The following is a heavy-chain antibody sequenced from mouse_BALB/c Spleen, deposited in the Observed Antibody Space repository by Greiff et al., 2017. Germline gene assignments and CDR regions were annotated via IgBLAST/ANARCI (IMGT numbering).Heavy chain of an antibody. Sequence: QVQLQQSGAELVRPGSSVKISCKASGYAFSSYWMNWVKQRPGQGLEWIGQIYPGDGDTNYNGKFKGKATLTADKSSSTAYMQLSSLTSEDSAVYFCARLVGFCWYFDVWGAGTTVTVAS. J-gene: IGHJ1*01. CDR1: GYAFSSYW. V-gene: IGHV1-80*01. CDR3: ARLVGFCWYFDV. CDR2: IYPGDGDT. D-gene: IGHD1-1*02.